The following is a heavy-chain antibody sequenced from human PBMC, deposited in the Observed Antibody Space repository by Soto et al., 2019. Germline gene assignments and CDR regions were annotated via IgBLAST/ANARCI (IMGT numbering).Heavy chain of an antibody. V-gene: IGHV3-33*01. CDR2: IWYDGSNK. J-gene: IGHJ6*02. CDR1: GFRFSSHG. CDR3: ARDVRYFSYGVDV. Sequence: QVQLVESGGGVVQPGRSLRLSCVASGFRFSSHGMYWVRQAPGKGLEWVAVIWYDGSNKNYGDYVKGRFTISRDNSKNTLDLQMSSLRAEATAVYYCARDVRYFSYGVDVWGQGTTVTVSS. D-gene: IGHD3-9*01.